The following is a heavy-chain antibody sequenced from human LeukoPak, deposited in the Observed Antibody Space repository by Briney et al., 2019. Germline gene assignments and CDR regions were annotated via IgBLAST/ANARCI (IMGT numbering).Heavy chain of an antibody. Sequence: SETLSLTCSVSGGAIDNYYWSWIRQPPGKGLEWIGYINYSGTTHYNPSFKSRVTMSADTSKNEFSLKVNSVTAAETGMYYCARLPPYDILTGGTFDIWGQGTMVTVAS. V-gene: IGHV4-59*01. CDR3: ARLPPYDILTGGTFDI. CDR1: GGAIDNYY. D-gene: IGHD3-9*01. J-gene: IGHJ3*02. CDR2: INYSGTT.